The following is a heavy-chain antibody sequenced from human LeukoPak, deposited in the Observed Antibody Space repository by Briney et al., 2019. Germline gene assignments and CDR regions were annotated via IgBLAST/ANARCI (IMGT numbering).Heavy chain of an antibody. V-gene: IGHV4-39*02. J-gene: IGHJ4*02. CDR2: IYYSGSP. Sequence: NPSETLSLTCTVSGGSISSSSYYWGWIRQPPGKGLEWIGSIYYSGSPYYNPSLKSRVTISADTSKSQFSLKLSSVTAADTAVYYCARDSYSSSDKFDYWGQGTLVTVSS. D-gene: IGHD6-6*01. CDR3: ARDSYSSSDKFDY. CDR1: GGSISSSSYY.